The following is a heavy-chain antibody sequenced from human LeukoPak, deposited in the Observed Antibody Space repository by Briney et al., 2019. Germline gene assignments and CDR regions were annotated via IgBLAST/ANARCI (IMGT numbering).Heavy chain of an antibody. Sequence: SETLSLTCAVYGGSFSGYYWSWIRQPPGKGLEWIGEINHSGSTNYNPSLKSRVTISVDTSKNQFSLKLSSVTAADTAVYYCARVIVYYDFWSGYYTRNNWFDPWGQGTLVTVSS. CDR3: ARVIVYYDFWSGYYTRNNWFDP. V-gene: IGHV4-34*01. J-gene: IGHJ5*02. CDR2: INHSGST. D-gene: IGHD3-3*01. CDR1: GGSFSGYY.